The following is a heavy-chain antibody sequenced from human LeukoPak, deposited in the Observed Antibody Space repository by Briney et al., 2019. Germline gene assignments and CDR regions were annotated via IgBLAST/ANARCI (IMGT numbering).Heavy chain of an antibody. D-gene: IGHD3-10*01. Sequence: GGSLRLSCAASGFTFSSNYMSWVRQAPGKGLEWVSVIYSGGSTYYADSVKGRFTISRDNSKNTLYLQMNSLRAEDTAVYYCARSSSGSYYPHYYYYYYMDVWGKGTTVTVSS. CDR2: IYSGGST. V-gene: IGHV3-53*01. CDR3: ARSSSGSYYPHYYYYYYMDV. J-gene: IGHJ6*03. CDR1: GFTFSSNY.